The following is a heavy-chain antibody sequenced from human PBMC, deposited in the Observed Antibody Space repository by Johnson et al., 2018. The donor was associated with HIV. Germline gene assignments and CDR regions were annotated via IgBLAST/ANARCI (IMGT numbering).Heavy chain of an antibody. CDR3: ARDRKSVNSYGLNHDAFDV. D-gene: IGHD5-18*01. Sequence: QVQLVESGGDLVQPGDSLRLSCVGSGFTFSHNWMSWVRQAPGKGPEWVSYISSSGSTIYYADSVKGRFTISRDNAKNSLYLQRNSLRAEDTAMYYCARDRKSVNSYGLNHDAFDVWGQGTMVTVSS. V-gene: IGHV3-11*04. J-gene: IGHJ3*01. CDR1: GFTFSHNW. CDR2: ISSSGSTI.